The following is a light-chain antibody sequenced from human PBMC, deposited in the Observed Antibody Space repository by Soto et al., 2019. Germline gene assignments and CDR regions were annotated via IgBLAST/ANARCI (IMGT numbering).Light chain of an antibody. CDR3: MQGSHWPFT. CDR2: KVS. Sequence: DVVMTQSPLSLPVTLGQPASISCRSSQSLVYTDGNTYLTWFQQRPGQSPRRLIYKVSYRDSGVPDRFSGGGSDTEFTLKISRVEDEDVRIYYCMQGSHWPFTCGRGTEVDIK. V-gene: IGKV2-30*01. J-gene: IGKJ3*01. CDR1: QSLVYTDGNTY.